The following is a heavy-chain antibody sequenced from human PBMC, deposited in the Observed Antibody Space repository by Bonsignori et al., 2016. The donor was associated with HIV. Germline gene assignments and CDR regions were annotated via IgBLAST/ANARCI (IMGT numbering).Heavy chain of an antibody. J-gene: IGHJ6*03. CDR2: IIPILGIA. D-gene: IGHD6-13*01. CDR3: ARRTSLAAADYYYYYYMDV. Sequence: VRQAPGQGLEWMGGIIPILGIANYAQKFQGRVTITADKSTSTAYMELSSLRSEDTAVYYCARRTSLAAADYYYYYYMDVWGKGTTVTVSS. V-gene: IGHV1-69*10.